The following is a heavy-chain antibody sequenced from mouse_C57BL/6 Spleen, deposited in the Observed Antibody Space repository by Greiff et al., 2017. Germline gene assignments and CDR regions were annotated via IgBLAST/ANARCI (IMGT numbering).Heavy chain of an antibody. CDR3: ARMITTLFDY. CDR2: INPYNGGT. Sequence: EVQLQQSGPVLVKPGASVKMSCKASGYTFTDYYMNWVKQSHGKSLEWIGVINPYNGGTSYNQKFKGKATLTVDKSSSTAYMELNSLTSEDSAVYYCARMITTLFDYWGQGTTLTVSS. D-gene: IGHD2-4*01. V-gene: IGHV1-19*01. CDR1: GYTFTDYY. J-gene: IGHJ2*01.